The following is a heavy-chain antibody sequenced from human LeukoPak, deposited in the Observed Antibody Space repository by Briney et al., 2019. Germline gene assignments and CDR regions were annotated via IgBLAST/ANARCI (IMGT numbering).Heavy chain of an antibody. V-gene: IGHV3-43*02. D-gene: IGHD1-26*01. CDR3: VKNSGRSYYYYGMDV. Sequence: GGSLRLSCAASGFTFDDYAMHWVRQAPGKGLEWVSLISGDGGNTHYADSVKGRFTIARDNSKNSLYLQMSSLRTEDTALYYCVKNSGRSYYYYGMDVWGQGTTVTVSS. CDR2: ISGDGGNT. J-gene: IGHJ6*02. CDR1: GFTFDDYA.